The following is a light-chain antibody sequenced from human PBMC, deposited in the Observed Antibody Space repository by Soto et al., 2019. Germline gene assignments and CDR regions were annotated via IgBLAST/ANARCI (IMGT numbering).Light chain of an antibody. V-gene: IGKV3-20*01. J-gene: IGKJ5*01. CDR3: QHFGSSPPVT. Sequence: PGESATLCCRVSQFTNGKYVAWYQQRHGLPPRLLVYGASKRAPGIPDRFRGSGSGSEFTLTISAVEPEDFAVYFCQHFGSSPPVTFGQGTRLEIK. CDR1: QFTNGKY. CDR2: GAS.